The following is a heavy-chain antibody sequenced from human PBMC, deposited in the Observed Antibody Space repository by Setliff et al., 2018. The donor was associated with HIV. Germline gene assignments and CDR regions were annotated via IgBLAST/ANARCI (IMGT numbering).Heavy chain of an antibody. J-gene: IGHJ6*02. CDR2: IYFTGIT. CDR3: ARERGGGYNYGRGMDV. D-gene: IGHD5-18*01. CDR1: GGSINSHY. V-gene: IGHV4-59*11. Sequence: KTSETLSLTCTVSGGSINSHYWSWIRQPPGKGLEYIGYIYFTGITNYNPSLQSRVTISIDTTKKQLFLRVRSVTAADTAVYYCARERGGGYNYGRGMDVWGQGTTVTAP.